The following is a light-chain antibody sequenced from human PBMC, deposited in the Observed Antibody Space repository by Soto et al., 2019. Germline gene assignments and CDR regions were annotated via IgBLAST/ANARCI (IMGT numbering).Light chain of an antibody. CDR3: QQYNDWLT. J-gene: IGKJ4*01. Sequence: EIVMTQSPDTLSVSPGERATLSCRASQSVSSNLAWYQQKPGQAPRLLIYGASTRATGIPARFSGSGSGTEFTLTISSLQSEDFADYYCQQYNDWLTIGGGTKVDIK. CDR1: QSVSSN. CDR2: GAS. V-gene: IGKV3-15*01.